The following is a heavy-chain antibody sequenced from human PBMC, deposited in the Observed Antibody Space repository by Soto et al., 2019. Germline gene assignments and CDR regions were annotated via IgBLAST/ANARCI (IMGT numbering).Heavy chain of an antibody. V-gene: IGHV1-69*13. CDR2: IIPIFRTA. CDR3: ARDSLIPSAADYYFDMDV. J-gene: IGHJ6*02. CDR1: GGDFSNYA. D-gene: IGHD2-8*01. Sequence: ASVKVSCKASGGDFSNYAISWVRQAPGQGPEWMGGIIPIFRTATYAQKFQGRVTITADDSTRTAYMELSGLTSEDTADYYRARDSLIPSAADYYFDMDVWGQGTTVTVSS.